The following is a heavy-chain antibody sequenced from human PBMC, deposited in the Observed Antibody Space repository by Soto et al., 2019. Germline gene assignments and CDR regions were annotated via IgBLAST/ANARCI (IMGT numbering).Heavy chain of an antibody. D-gene: IGHD2-21*02. CDR1: GFTFSSYG. CDR2: ISYDGSNG. J-gene: IGHJ4*02. V-gene: IGHV3-30*03. Sequence: QVQLVESGGGVVQPGRSLRLSCAASGFTFSSYGMHWVRQAPGKGLEWVAVISYDGSNGYYADSVKGRFTISRDNPKNTVYLQMNSLRADDTAVYYCARKMSNCGGDSYYIDYWGQGTLVTVSS. CDR3: ARKMSNCGGDSYYIDY.